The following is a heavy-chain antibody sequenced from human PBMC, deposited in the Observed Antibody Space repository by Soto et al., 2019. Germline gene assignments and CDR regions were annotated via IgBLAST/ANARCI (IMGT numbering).Heavy chain of an antibody. CDR1: GYTFTDYY. D-gene: IGHD6-19*01. CDR3: TRGGMPYSSWNYYFNGMDI. V-gene: IGHV1-2*02. CDR2: INPKSGAT. J-gene: IGHJ6*02. Sequence: QAQVEQSGAEVKKPGASVKVSCKSSGYTFTDYYIHWVRQAPGQGLEWMGWINPKSGATNYAQKCRGRVCMTRDTSSTTWYMELTKLTSDDTAVYYCTRGGMPYSSWNYYFNGMDIWGQGTTVTVAS.